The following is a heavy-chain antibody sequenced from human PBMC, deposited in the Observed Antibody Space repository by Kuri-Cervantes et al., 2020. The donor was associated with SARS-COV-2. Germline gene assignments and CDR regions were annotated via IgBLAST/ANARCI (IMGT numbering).Heavy chain of an antibody. Sequence: GESLKISCAASGFTFSSYSMNWVRQAPGKGLEWVSSISSSSNYIYYADSVKGRFTISRDNAKNSLYLQMNSLRAEDTAVYYCARHGENDFWSGYDAFDIWGQGTMVTVSS. CDR2: ISSSSNYI. CDR1: GFTFSSYS. J-gene: IGHJ3*02. V-gene: IGHV3-21*01. CDR3: ARHGENDFWSGYDAFDI. D-gene: IGHD3-3*01.